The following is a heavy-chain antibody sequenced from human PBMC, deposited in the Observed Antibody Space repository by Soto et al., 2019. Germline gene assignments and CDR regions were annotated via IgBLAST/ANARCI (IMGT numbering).Heavy chain of an antibody. CDR2: IYNSGNT. Sequence: QVQLQESGPGLVKPSQTLSLTCTVSGGSISDGAYYWSWIRQPPGKGLEWIGHIYNSGNTDNNPSPRSRLTISLDTSKRQFSLNLNSVTAADTAVYYCASGLSGDKVDQWGQGTLVTVSS. CDR3: ASGLSGDKVDQ. D-gene: IGHD2-21*01. J-gene: IGHJ4*02. V-gene: IGHV4-30-4*01. CDR1: GGSISDGAYY.